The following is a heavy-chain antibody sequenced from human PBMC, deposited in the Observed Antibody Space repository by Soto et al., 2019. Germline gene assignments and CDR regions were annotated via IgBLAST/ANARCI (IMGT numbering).Heavy chain of an antibody. J-gene: IGHJ3*02. CDR2: FLPVFTTA. Sequence: QVQLVQSGAEVKKPGSSVKVSCKASGGSFNTYGISWVRQAPGQGLEWMGGFLPVFTTAKYAQKLQGRVSITADESTYTAYMELSSLRSEDTAVYFCARDGVDVSRTTVRHGALDIWGQGTVVTVSS. D-gene: IGHD4-17*01. CDR3: ARDGVDVSRTTVRHGALDI. V-gene: IGHV1-69*01. CDR1: GGSFNTYG.